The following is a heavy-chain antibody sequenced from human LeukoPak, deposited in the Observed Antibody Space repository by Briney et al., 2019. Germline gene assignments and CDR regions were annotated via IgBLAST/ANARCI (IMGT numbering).Heavy chain of an antibody. Sequence: GGSLRLSCAASGFTFSSYAMSWVRQAPGKGLEWVSAISGSGGSAYYADSVKGRFTISRDNSKNTLYLQMNSLRAEDTAVYYCALVRGWLYGMDVWGQGTTVTVSS. CDR1: GFTFSSYA. CDR2: ISGSGGSA. V-gene: IGHV3-23*01. J-gene: IGHJ6*02. CDR3: ALVRGWLYGMDV. D-gene: IGHD5-12*01.